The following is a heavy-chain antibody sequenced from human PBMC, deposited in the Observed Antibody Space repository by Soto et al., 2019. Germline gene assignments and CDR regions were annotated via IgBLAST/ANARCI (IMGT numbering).Heavy chain of an antibody. D-gene: IGHD2-21*01. Sequence: QVQLQQSGPGLVKPSQTLSLMCDISGDSVSSVTATWSWIRQSPSRGLEWLGRTYYRSKWYNDYGVSVNCRIVITTDTAKNQLSLQLNSVTPEYTVIDFCARDVSCFHWYFDVCGRGTLVTVSS. V-gene: IGHV6-1*01. CDR3: ARDVSCFHWYFDV. CDR1: GDSVSSVTAT. J-gene: IGHJ2*01. CDR2: TYYRSKWYN.